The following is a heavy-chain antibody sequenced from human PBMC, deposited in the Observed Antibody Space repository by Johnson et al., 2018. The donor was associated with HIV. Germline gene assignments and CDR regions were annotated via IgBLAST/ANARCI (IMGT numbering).Heavy chain of an antibody. D-gene: IGHD4-17*01. Sequence: QVQLVESGGRVVQPGGSLRLSCAASGFTFSNYGMHWVRQTPGKGLEWVAFIRYDGSNKYYADSVKGRCTISRDNSKNTLYLQMNSLRAEDTAVYYCARDVTTTVTTDAFDIWGQGTMVTVSS. CDR3: ARDVTTTVTTDAFDI. CDR1: GFTFSNYG. J-gene: IGHJ3*02. V-gene: IGHV3-30*02. CDR2: IRYDGSNK.